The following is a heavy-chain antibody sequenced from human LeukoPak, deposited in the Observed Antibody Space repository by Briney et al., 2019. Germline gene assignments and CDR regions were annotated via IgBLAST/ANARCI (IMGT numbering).Heavy chain of an antibody. CDR3: ARGRGTYSLDY. CDR1: GYTVTAYY. J-gene: IGHJ4*02. CDR2: INPKSGDT. Sequence: ASVKVSCKASGYTVTAYYMHWVRQAPGQGLEWMGRINPKSGDTNYAQKFQGRVTMTRDTSIGTVYMELSSLRSDDTAVYYCARGRGTYSLDYWGQGTLVTISS. V-gene: IGHV1-2*02. D-gene: IGHD3-10*01.